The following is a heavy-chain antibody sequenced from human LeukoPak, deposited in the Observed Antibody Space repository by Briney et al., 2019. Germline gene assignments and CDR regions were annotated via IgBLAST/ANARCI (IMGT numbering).Heavy chain of an antibody. D-gene: IGHD3-9*01. CDR1: GFTFGSYA. CDR3: AKDLDSAFDY. J-gene: IGHJ4*02. CDR2: ISGSGGST. Sequence: PGGSLRLSCAASGFTFGSYAMSWVRQAPGKGLEWVSAISGSGGSTYYADSVEGRFTISRDNSKNTLYLQMNSLRAEDTAVYYCAKDLDSAFDYWGQGTLVTVSS. V-gene: IGHV3-23*01.